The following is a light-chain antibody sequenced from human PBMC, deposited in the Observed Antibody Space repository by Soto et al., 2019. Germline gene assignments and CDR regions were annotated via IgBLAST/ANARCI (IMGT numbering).Light chain of an antibody. Sequence: QSVLTQPPSVSGAPGQRVTISCTGSSSNIGAGYDVHWYQHLPGTAPKLLIYDNNNRPSGVPDRFSGSKSATSASLAITGLQAEDEADYYCQSYDSTLSVVFGGGTKLTVL. CDR3: QSYDSTLSVV. J-gene: IGLJ2*01. CDR2: DNN. V-gene: IGLV1-40*01. CDR1: SSNIGAGYD.